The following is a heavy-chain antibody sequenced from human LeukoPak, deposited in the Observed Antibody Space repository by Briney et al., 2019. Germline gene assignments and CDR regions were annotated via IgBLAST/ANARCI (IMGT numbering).Heavy chain of an antibody. Sequence: ASVKVSFKVSGYTLTEVSIHWVRQAPGKGREWMGGFDPADGEAIYAQKFQGRVTLTEDTATDTAYMELSSLRSEDTAVYYCATDRYQPLSVFDYWGQGTLVTVSS. CDR1: GYTLTEVS. D-gene: IGHD2-2*01. CDR3: ATDRYQPLSVFDY. J-gene: IGHJ4*02. CDR2: FDPADGEA. V-gene: IGHV1-24*01.